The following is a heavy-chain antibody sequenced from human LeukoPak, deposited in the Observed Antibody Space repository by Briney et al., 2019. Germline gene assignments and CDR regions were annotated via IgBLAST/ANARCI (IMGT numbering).Heavy chain of an antibody. CDR3: ARVLNYYDSSGYYFSY. D-gene: IGHD3-22*01. CDR2: ISYDGSNK. Sequence: PGRSLRLSCAASGFTFSYYTMHSVRQAPGKGLEWVAVISYDGSNKYYADSVKGRFTISRDNSKNTLYLQMNSLRAEDTAVYYCARVLNYYDSSGYYFSYWGQGTLVTVSS. CDR1: GFTFSYYT. J-gene: IGHJ4*02. V-gene: IGHV3-30-3*01.